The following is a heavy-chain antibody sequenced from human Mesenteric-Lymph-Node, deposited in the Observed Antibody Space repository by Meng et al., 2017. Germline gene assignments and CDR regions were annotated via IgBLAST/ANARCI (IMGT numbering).Heavy chain of an antibody. CDR2: INGNGGST. J-gene: IGHJ4*02. CDR3: AKEKTSGAGLEFDY. V-gene: IGHV3-23*01. D-gene: IGHD3-10*01. CDR1: GFTFSTYA. Sequence: LSLTCAASGFTFSTYAMSWVRQTPGKGLDWVSTINGNGGSTFYLDSVTGRFTISRDNSKNTLYLQMNSLRAEDTAVYYCAKEKTSGAGLEFDYWGQGTLVTVSS.